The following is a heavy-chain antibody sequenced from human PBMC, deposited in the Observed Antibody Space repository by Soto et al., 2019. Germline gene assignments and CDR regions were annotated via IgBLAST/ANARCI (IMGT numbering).Heavy chain of an antibody. CDR1: GFTFSSYA. V-gene: IGHV3-23*01. CDR3: ANGEYFRDWFSSSDAFDI. CDR2: ISGSGGST. Sequence: GGSLRLSCAASGFTFSSYAMSWVRQAPGKGLEWVSAISGSGGSTYYADSVKGRFTISRDNSKNTLYLQMNSLRAEDTAVYYCANGEYFRDWFSSSDAFDIWGQGTMVTVSS. D-gene: IGHD6-13*01. J-gene: IGHJ3*02.